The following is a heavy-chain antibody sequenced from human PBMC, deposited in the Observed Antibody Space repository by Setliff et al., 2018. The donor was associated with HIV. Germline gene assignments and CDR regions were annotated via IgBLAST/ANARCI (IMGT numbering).Heavy chain of an antibody. J-gene: IGHJ5*02. CDR1: GGSVSGHY. CDR2: ITPTGDT. D-gene: IGHD3-16*02. CDR3: ARGSTYRVDP. Sequence: SETLSLTCAVYGGSVSGHYWGWFRQPPGKGLEWIGEITPTGDTNYIPSLKSRVAMSLDTSKNQFSLKLSSVTAADTAIYYCARGSTYRVDPWGQGALVTVSS. V-gene: IGHV4-34*01.